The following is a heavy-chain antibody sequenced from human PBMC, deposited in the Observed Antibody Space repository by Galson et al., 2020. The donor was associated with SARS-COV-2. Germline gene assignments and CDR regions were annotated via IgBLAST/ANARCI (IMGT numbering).Heavy chain of an antibody. CDR2: INLSGST. Sequence: SETLSLTCAVYGGSFSGYYWSWIRQPPGKGLEWIGEINLSGSTNYNPSLKSRVTISVDTSKNQFSLKLSSVTAADTAVYYCARGLYSSGGSGRFDPWGQGTLVTVSS. V-gene: IGHV4-34*01. D-gene: IGHD6-19*01. CDR1: GGSFSGYY. J-gene: IGHJ5*02. CDR3: ARGLYSSGGSGRFDP.